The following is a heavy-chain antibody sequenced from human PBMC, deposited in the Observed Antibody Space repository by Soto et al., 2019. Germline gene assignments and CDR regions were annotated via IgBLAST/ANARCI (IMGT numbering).Heavy chain of an antibody. CDR3: AKQRAGYGSGSDTFYFDF. V-gene: IGHV3-23*01. D-gene: IGHD3-10*01. CDR1: GFTFSTYA. Sequence: EVQLLVSGGGLVQPGGSLRLSCSTSGFTFSTYAMNWVRQAPGKGLEWVSALSGSGGTTYYADSVRGRFTISRDNSKNTLFLQMSSVRAEDTALYYCAKQRAGYGSGSDTFYFDFWGQGTLVTVSS. J-gene: IGHJ4*02. CDR2: LSGSGGTT.